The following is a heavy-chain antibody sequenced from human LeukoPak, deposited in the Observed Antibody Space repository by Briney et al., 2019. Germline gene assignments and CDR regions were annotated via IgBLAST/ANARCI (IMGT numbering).Heavy chain of an antibody. CDR2: IYYSGSA. D-gene: IGHD3-10*01. Sequence: SETLSLTCTVSGGSISGYYWSWIRQPPGKGLEWIGYIYYSGSANYNPSLKSRVTISVDTSKNQFSLKLSSVTAADTAVYYCARVPYGSGFDYWGQGTLVTVSS. CDR3: ARVPYGSGFDY. J-gene: IGHJ4*02. CDR1: GGSISGYY. V-gene: IGHV4-59*01.